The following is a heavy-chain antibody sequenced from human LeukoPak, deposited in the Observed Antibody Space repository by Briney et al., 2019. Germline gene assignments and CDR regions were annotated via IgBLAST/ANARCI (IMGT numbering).Heavy chain of an antibody. V-gene: IGHV3-48*01. J-gene: IGHJ4*02. CDR1: GFTFSSYT. CDR2: ISSGSGTI. Sequence: GGSLRLSCGASGFTFSSYTSSWVRQAPGKGLEWVSCISSGSGTIYYADSVKGRFTISRDNAKNSLYLQMNSLRPEDTAVYYCASRFDYWGQGALVIVTS. CDR3: ASRFDY.